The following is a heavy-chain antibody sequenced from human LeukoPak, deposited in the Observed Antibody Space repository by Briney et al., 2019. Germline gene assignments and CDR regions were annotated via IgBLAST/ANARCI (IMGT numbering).Heavy chain of an antibody. V-gene: IGHV4-59*08. CDR3: ARHVRPPGGYYYGSGSYSDWFDP. J-gene: IGHJ5*02. CDR1: GCSISRYY. CDR2: IYYSGST. D-gene: IGHD3-10*01. Sequence: SETLSLTCTVSGCSISRYYWSWIRQPPGKGLEWVGYIYYSGSTNYNPSLKSRVTISVDTSKNQFSLKPSYVTAADTAVYSCARHVRPPGGYYYGSGSYSDWFDPWGQGTLVNVSS.